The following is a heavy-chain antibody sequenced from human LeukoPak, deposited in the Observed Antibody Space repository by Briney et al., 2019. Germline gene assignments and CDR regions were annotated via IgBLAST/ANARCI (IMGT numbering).Heavy chain of an antibody. V-gene: IGHV3-30*03. Sequence: GRSLRLSCAASGFTFGSYGMHWVRQAPGKGLEWVAVISYDGSNKYYADSVKGRFTISRDNSKNTLYLQMGSLRAEDMAVYYCARVAVPGTYDYWGQGTLVTVSS. J-gene: IGHJ4*02. D-gene: IGHD6-19*01. CDR2: ISYDGSNK. CDR3: ARVAVPGTYDY. CDR1: GFTFGSYG.